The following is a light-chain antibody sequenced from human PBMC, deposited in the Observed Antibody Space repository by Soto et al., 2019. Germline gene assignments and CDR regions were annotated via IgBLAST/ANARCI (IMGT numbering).Light chain of an antibody. Sequence: DIQMTQSPSSVSASVGDRVTITCRASQAFGNWLAWYQLKPWKAPKLLMSTASTLHSGVPSRFSGGRSGTDFTLTISSLQPEDFATYYCQQTYSFPFTFGPGTTVDI. J-gene: IGKJ3*01. CDR3: QQTYSFPFT. V-gene: IGKV1-12*01. CDR1: QAFGNW. CDR2: TAS.